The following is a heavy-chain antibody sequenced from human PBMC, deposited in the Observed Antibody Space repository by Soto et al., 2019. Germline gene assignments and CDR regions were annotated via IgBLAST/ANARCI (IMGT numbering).Heavy chain of an antibody. V-gene: IGHV3-30-3*01. D-gene: IGHD3-22*01. Sequence: QVQLVESGGGVGQPGRSLRLSCAASGFTFSSFAMHWVRQAPGKGLEWVALISYDGSNKYYADSVKGRFTISRDNSKNTLYLQMNSLRAEDTAVFYSARGYYVSSGSFLYFDQWGQGTLVTVSS. CDR2: ISYDGSNK. CDR3: ARGYYVSSGSFLYFDQ. J-gene: IGHJ4*02. CDR1: GFTFSSFA.